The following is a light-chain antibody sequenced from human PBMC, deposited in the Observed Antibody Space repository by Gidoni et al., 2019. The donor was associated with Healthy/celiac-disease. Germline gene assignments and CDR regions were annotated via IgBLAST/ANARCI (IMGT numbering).Light chain of an antibody. J-gene: IGKJ2*01. Sequence: DIQMTQSPSTLSASVGDRVTITCRASQSISSWMAWYQQKPGKAPKLLIYKASSLESGVPSRFSGSGSGTEFTLTISSLQPDDFATYYCQQYNSYPYTFGQGTKLEIK. CDR1: QSISSW. V-gene: IGKV1-5*03. CDR3: QQYNSYPYT. CDR2: KAS.